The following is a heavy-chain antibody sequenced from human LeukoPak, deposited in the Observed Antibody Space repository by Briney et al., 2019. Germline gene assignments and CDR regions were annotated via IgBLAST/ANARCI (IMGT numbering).Heavy chain of an antibody. CDR2: IIPIFGTA. CDR3: ATSIRFLEWLPPSGYMDV. V-gene: IGHV1-69*13. D-gene: IGHD3-3*01. J-gene: IGHJ6*03. Sequence: GASVKVSCKASGGTFSSYAISWVRQAPGQGLEWMGGIIPIFGTANYAQKFQGRVTITADESTSTAYMEVSSLRSEDTAVYCCATSIRFLEWLPPSGYMDVWGKGTTVTVSS. CDR1: GGTFSSYA.